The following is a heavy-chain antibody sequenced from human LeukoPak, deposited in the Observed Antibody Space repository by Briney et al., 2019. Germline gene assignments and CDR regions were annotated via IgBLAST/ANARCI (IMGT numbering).Heavy chain of an antibody. J-gene: IGHJ4*01. CDR3: ARVYPSTGPGLYYFDY. CDR1: GYSFTSYW. D-gene: IGHD3-9*01. Sequence: GESLKISCKGSGYSFTSYWISWVRQMPGKGLEWMGRIDPSDSYTNYSPSFQGHVTISADKSISTAYLQWSSLKASDTAMYYCARVYPSTGPGLYYFDYWGQGTLVTVSS. V-gene: IGHV5-10-1*01. CDR2: IDPSDSYT.